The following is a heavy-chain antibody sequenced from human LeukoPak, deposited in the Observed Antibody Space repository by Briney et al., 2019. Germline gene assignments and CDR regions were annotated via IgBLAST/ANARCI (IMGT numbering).Heavy chain of an antibody. D-gene: IGHD2-15*01. CDR1: GYTFTNYG. J-gene: IGHJ5*02. V-gene: IGHV1-18*04. CDR2: ISAYSGNT. Sequence: ASVKVSCKASGYTFTNYGISWVRQAPGQGLEWMGWISAYSGNTNYAQKLQGRVTMTTDTSTSTAYMELRSLRSDDTAVYYCARPTSVVVVAASPLTPPWFGPWGQGTLVTVSS. CDR3: ARPTSVVVVAASPLTPPWFGP.